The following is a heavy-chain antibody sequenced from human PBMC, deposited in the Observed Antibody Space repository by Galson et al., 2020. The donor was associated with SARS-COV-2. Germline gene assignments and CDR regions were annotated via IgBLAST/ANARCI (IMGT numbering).Heavy chain of an antibody. D-gene: IGHD6-6*01. CDR1: GGSISSATYY. CDR2: IYTSGST. CDR3: AREIVAARRGFDS. Sequence: SETLSLTCTVSGGSISSATYYWSWIRQPAGKGLEWIGRIYTSGSTNYNPSLKSRVTISVDTSKNQFSLKLTSVTAADTAVYYCAREIVAARRGFDSWGQGTLVTVSS. J-gene: IGHJ4*02. V-gene: IGHV4-61*02.